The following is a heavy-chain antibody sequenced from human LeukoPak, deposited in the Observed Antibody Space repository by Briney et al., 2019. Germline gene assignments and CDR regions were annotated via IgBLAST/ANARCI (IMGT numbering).Heavy chain of an antibody. CDR3: AKGGEMATIEESDY. Sequence: PAGGSLRLACAASGFTFSTYAMHWVPQAPGRGLEWMTVISYDGSIKYYADSVKGRFTISRDNSKNTVYLQMHSLRDEDTAVYYCAKGGEMATIEESDYWGQGTLVTVSS. V-gene: IGHV3-30*04. CDR1: GFTFSTYA. D-gene: IGHD5-24*01. CDR2: ISYDGSIK. J-gene: IGHJ4*02.